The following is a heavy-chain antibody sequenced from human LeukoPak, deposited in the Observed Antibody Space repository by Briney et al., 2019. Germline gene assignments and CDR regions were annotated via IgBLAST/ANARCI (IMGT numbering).Heavy chain of an antibody. Sequence: GGSLRLSCAASGFTFSSYGMHWVRQAPGKGLEWVAVIWYDGSNKYYAGSVKGRFTISRDNSKNTLYLQMNSLRAEDTAVYYCASQGPVRYFDWYFDYWGQGTLVTVSS. CDR3: ASQGPVRYFDWYFDY. CDR1: GFTFSSYG. J-gene: IGHJ4*02. CDR2: IWYDGSNK. D-gene: IGHD3-9*01. V-gene: IGHV3-33*01.